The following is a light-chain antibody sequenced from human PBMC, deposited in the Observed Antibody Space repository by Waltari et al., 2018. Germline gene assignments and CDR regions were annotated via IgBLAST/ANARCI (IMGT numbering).Light chain of an antibody. CDR2: DVS. CDR1: SSDVGGYNY. CDR3: SSYTSISTPVV. Sequence: QSALTQPASVSGSPGQSIPISCIGTSSDVGGYNYVSWYQQHPGKVPKLLIYDVSNRPSGVSNRFSGSKSGNTASLTISGLQAEDEADYYCSSYTSISTPVVFGGGTKLTVL. V-gene: IGLV2-14*03. J-gene: IGLJ2*01.